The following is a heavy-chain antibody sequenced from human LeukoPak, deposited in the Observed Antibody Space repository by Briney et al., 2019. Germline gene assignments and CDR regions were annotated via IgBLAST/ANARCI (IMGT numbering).Heavy chain of an antibody. CDR3: ARGPNYYDSSNYFVY. V-gene: IGHV3-48*03. J-gene: IGHJ4*02. CDR2: ISGSGIK. D-gene: IGHD3-22*01. CDR1: RFTFSSYE. Sequence: PGGSLRLSCAASRFTFSSYEMNWVRQAPGKGLEWVSYISGSGIKHYADSVKGRFTISRDNAKNSLYLQMNSLRAEDTAVYYCARGPNYYDSSNYFVYWGQGTLVTVSS.